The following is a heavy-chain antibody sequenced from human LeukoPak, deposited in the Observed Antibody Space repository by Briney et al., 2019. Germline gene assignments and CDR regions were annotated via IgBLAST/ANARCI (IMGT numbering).Heavy chain of an antibody. D-gene: IGHD1-26*01. J-gene: IGHJ3*02. V-gene: IGHV3-30*02. CDR1: GFTFSSYG. CDR3: AKGDKWELLGAFDI. CDR2: IWHDGANK. Sequence: GGSLRLSCAASGFTFSSYGMHWVRQAPGKGLEGVAVIWHDGANKYYADPVKGRFTVSRDNSKNTLYLQMNSLRAEDTAVYYCAKGDKWELLGAFDIWGQGTMVTVSS.